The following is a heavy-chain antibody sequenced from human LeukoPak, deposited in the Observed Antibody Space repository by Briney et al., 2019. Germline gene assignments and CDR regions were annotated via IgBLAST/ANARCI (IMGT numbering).Heavy chain of an antibody. CDR3: AVWTSGNY. CDR2: MDPSGSQT. D-gene: IGHD1-1*01. J-gene: IGHJ4*02. Sequence: FTSSASGFTFNGSWMNWVRQAPGKGLEWVANMDPSGSQTRYVDSVKGRFTISKDDPGTSLYLEMHSLRAGDTAIYYCAVWTSGNYWGQGALVTVSS. V-gene: IGHV3-7*01. CDR1: GFTFNGSW.